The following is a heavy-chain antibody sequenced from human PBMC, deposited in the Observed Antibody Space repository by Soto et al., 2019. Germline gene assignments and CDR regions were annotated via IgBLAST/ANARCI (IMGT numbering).Heavy chain of an antibody. J-gene: IGHJ6*02. Sequence: GGSLRRACASSGTTFSSYAMKWVSKAPGKRLEWITLIVASDTPTYYAHTVKGRSTISQDTSRNTLTLYIYSLRAEDTAVYYCARYIPGVRYYGMDVWGQGTTVIVSS. D-gene: IGHD2-2*01. CDR2: IVASDTPT. CDR1: GTTFSSYA. CDR3: ARYIPGVRYYGMDV. V-gene: IGHV3-23*01.